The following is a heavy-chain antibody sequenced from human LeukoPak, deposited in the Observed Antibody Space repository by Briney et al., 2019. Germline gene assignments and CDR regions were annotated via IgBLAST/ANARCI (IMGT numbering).Heavy chain of an antibody. V-gene: IGHV3-74*01. CDR1: GLTFSNSW. Sequence: PGGSLTLSCESSGLTFSNSWMHWVRQAPGKGLVWVSRINNEGTTISYADTVKGRFTISGDNAKNTLYLQMNSLRAEDTAVYYCARVSGLGMNEYYQHWGQGTLVTVAS. CDR2: INNEGTTI. CDR3: ARVSGLGMNEYYQH. D-gene: IGHD3-10*01. J-gene: IGHJ1*01.